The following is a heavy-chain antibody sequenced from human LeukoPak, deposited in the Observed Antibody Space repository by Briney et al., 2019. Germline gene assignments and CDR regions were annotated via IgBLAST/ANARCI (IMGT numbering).Heavy chain of an antibody. CDR1: GFTFSSYS. V-gene: IGHV3-48*01. J-gene: IGHJ4*02. D-gene: IGHD1-26*01. CDR2: ISSSSSTI. CDR3: ARGNIGGDFDY. Sequence: GGSLRLSCAASGFTFSSYSMNWVRQAPGKGLEWVSYISSSSSTIYYADSVKGRFTISRDNAKNSLYLQMNSLRAEDTAVYYCARGNIGGDFDYWGQGTLVTVSS.